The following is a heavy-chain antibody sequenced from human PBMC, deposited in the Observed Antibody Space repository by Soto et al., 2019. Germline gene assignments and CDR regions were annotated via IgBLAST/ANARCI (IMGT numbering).Heavy chain of an antibody. J-gene: IGHJ6*02. D-gene: IGHD4-17*01. CDR3: ARKGYGDYGPMDV. CDR2: ISASFSYI. V-gene: IGHV3-21*01. Sequence: GGSLRLSCAASGFTFSNYNMNWVRQAPGKGLEWVSSISASFSYIYYADSVKGRFTVSRDNAKNSLYLQMNSLRAEDTAVYYCARKGYGDYGPMDVWGQGTTVTVSS. CDR1: GFTFSNYN.